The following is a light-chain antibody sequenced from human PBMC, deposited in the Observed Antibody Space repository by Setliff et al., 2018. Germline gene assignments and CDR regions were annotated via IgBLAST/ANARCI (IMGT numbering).Light chain of an antibody. Sequence: QSALAQPPSASGSPGQSVTISCTGTSSDVGGYNRVSWYQQYPGKAPKVMIYEVTKRPSGVPDRFSGSKSGNTASLTVSGLQAEDEGDYYCGSYAGYNNFYVFGTGTKGTVL. J-gene: IGLJ1*01. CDR2: EVT. CDR3: GSYAGYNNFYV. V-gene: IGLV2-8*01. CDR1: SSDVGGYNR.